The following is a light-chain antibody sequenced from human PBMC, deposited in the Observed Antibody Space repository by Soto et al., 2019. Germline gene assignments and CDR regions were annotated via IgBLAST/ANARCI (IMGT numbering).Light chain of an antibody. Sequence: PGERATLSCRASPSVSANIAWYQHKPGQAPRLLIYDASNRATGIPARFSASVSVTDFPLTLSSLDPKEFAVYYCQQRSNWPPITFGQGTRLEIK. CDR1: PSVSAN. J-gene: IGKJ5*01. V-gene: IGKV3-11*01. CDR2: DAS. CDR3: QQRSNWPPIT.